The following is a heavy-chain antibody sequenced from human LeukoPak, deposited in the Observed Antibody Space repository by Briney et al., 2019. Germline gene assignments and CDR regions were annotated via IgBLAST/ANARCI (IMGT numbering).Heavy chain of an antibody. D-gene: IGHD6-13*01. CDR2: IKQDGSEK. CDR3: ARGRAGYSSSWPYYYYYYMDV. Sequence: GGPLRLSCAASGFTFSSYWMSWVRQAPGKGLEWVANIKQDGSEKYYVDSVKGRFTISRDNAKNSLYLQMNSLRAEDTAVYYCARGRAGYSSSWPYYYYYYMDVWGKGTTVTVSS. V-gene: IGHV3-7*01. CDR1: GFTFSSYW. J-gene: IGHJ6*03.